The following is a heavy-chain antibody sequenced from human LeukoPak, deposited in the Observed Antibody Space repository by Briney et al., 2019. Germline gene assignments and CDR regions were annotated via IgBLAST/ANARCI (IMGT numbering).Heavy chain of an antibody. J-gene: IGHJ4*02. CDR1: GGSISSSGYY. V-gene: IGHV4-39*07. CDR3: ARLYCGSDCSIDY. Sequence: PSETLSLTCTVSGGSISSSGYYWGCVRQPPGKGLEWIGSISYSGSTYYNPSLKSRVTISVDTSKNQFSLKVSSVTAADTAVYYCARLYCGSDCSIDYWGQGTLVTVSS. D-gene: IGHD2-21*02. CDR2: ISYSGST.